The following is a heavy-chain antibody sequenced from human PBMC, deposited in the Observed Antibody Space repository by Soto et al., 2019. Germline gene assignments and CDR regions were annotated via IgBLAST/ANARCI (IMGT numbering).Heavy chain of an antibody. CDR1: GYTFTNYG. CDR3: ARGPAGGLRGGVSY. J-gene: IGHJ4*02. CDR2: ISAYNGDT. V-gene: IGHV1-18*04. D-gene: IGHD2-15*01. Sequence: AAVKVSCKTSGYTFTNYGITWVRQAPGQGLKWMGWISAYNGDTNYAQKFQGRVIMTTDTSTTTAYMELRSLRSDDTAVYYCARGPAGGLRGGVSYWGQGTLVTVSS.